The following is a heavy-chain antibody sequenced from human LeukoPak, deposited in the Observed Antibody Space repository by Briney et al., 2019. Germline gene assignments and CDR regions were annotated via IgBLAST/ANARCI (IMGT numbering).Heavy chain of an antibody. J-gene: IGHJ3*02. Sequence: GGSLRLSCAASGFTFSSYWMNWVRQAPGKGLVWVSRINSDGSTTTYADSMKGRFTISRDNAKNTLYLQMNSLRAEDTAVYYCAVKWTYDGFDIWGQGTMVTVSS. D-gene: IGHD1-26*01. CDR3: AVKWTYDGFDI. CDR1: GFTFSSYW. V-gene: IGHV3-74*01. CDR2: INSDGSTT.